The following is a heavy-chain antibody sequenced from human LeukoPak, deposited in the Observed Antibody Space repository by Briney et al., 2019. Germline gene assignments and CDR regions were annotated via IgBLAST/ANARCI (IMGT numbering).Heavy chain of an antibody. CDR3: ARWHCSSTSCYVDY. Sequence: GGSLRLSCAASGFTFSDYNMSWIRQAPGKGLEWVSYISSSGSTIYYADSVKGRFTISRDNAKNSLYLQMNSLRAEDTAVYYCARWHCSSTSCYVDYWGQGTLVTVSS. D-gene: IGHD2-2*01. CDR2: ISSSGSTI. J-gene: IGHJ4*02. CDR1: GFTFSDYN. V-gene: IGHV3-11*01.